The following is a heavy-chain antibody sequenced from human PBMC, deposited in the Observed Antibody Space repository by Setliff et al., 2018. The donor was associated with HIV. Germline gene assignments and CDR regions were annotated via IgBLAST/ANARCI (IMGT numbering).Heavy chain of an antibody. CDR2: IYYSGST. J-gene: IGHJ6*02. Sequence: ETLSLTCTVSGGSISSSNYYWGWIRQPPGKGLEWIGSIYYSGSTYYNPSLKSRVTISVDTSQNQFSLKLRSVTAADTGVYYCARPGSSSYYYAMDVWGLGTTVTVSS. V-gene: IGHV4-39*07. CDR3: ARPGSSSYYYAMDV. CDR1: GGSISSSNYY. D-gene: IGHD3-10*01.